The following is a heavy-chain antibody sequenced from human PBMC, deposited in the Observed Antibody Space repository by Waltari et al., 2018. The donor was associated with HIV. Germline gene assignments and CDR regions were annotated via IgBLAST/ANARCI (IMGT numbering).Heavy chain of an antibody. CDR3: HYYGSGRDFDY. CDR2: INAGNVNT. D-gene: IGHD3-10*01. CDR1: GYTFTSYA. V-gene: IGHV1-3*01. Sequence: QVQLVQSGAEVKKPGASVKVSCKASGYTFTSYAMHWVRQAPGQRLEWMGWINAGNVNTKYSQKFQGRVTITRDTSASTAYMELSSLRSEDTAVYYCHYYGSGRDFDYWGQGTLVTVSS. J-gene: IGHJ4*02.